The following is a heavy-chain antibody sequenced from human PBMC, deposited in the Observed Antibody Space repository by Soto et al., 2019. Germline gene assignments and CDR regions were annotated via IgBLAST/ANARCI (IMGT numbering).Heavy chain of an antibody. Sequence: EVQLLESGGGLVQPGGSLRLTCAASGFTFSSYAMSWVRQAPGKGLEWVSAISGSGGSTYYADSVKGRFTISRDNSKNTLYLQRNSLRAEDTAVYYCAKLNGDCSGGSCYALRGYYYYYMDVWSKGTTVTVSS. CDR2: ISGSGGST. J-gene: IGHJ6*03. CDR1: GFTFSSYA. CDR3: AKLNGDCSGGSCYALRGYYYYYMDV. D-gene: IGHD2-15*01. V-gene: IGHV3-23*01.